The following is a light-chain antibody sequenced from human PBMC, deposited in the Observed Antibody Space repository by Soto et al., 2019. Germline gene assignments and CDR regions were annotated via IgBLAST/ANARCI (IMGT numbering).Light chain of an antibody. CDR1: SSDVGSYNL. J-gene: IGLJ1*01. CDR2: EGS. Sequence: QPVLTQPASLSGSPGQSITISCTVTSSDVGSYNLVSWYQQHPGKAPKLMIYEGSKRPSGVSNRFSGSKSGNTASLTISVLQAEDEADYYCCSYAGSIPPSVLGTGTQMNVL. CDR3: CSYAGSIPPSV. V-gene: IGLV2-23*01.